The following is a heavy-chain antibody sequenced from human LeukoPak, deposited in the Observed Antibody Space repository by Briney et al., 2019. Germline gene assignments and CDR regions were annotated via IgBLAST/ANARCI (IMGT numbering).Heavy chain of an antibody. D-gene: IGHD3-10*01. CDR2: ISSSGSTI. CDR1: GFTFSSYS. V-gene: IGHV3-48*04. J-gene: IGHJ4*02. Sequence: PGGSLRLSCTASGFTFSSYSMNWVRQAPGKGLEWVSYISSSGSTIYYADSVKGRFTISRDNAKNSLYLQMNSLRAEDAAAYYCVRARGAGPGAHFDYWGQGTLVTVSS. CDR3: VRARGAGPGAHFDY.